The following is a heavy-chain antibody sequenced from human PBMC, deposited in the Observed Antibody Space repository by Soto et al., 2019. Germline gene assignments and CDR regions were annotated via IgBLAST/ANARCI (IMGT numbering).Heavy chain of an antibody. J-gene: IGHJ4*02. V-gene: IGHV4-34*01. CDR3: TRGLFSGSSYSGSWYYFDS. CDR1: GGSFSGYI. Sequence: SETLSLTCAVSGGSFSGYIWTWIRQTPGKGLQWIGQINHSGSSIYNPSLKNRVTISTMSNNKFSLELSSVTTADTAVYYCTRGLFSGSSYSGSWYYFDSWGQGTMVTVSS. D-gene: IGHD1-26*01. CDR2: INHSGSS.